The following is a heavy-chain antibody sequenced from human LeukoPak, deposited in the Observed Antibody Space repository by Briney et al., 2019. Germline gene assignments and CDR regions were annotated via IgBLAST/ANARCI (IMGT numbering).Heavy chain of an antibody. V-gene: IGHV4-59*01. CDR1: GGSISSYY. J-gene: IGHJ6*02. CDR2: IYYSGST. CDR3: ARDYCGSGSYRYYGMDV. Sequence: PSETLSLTCTVSGGSISSYYWSWIRQPPGKGLEWIGYIYYSGSTNYNPSLKSRVTISVDTSKNQFSLKLSSVTAADTAVYYCARDYCGSGSYRYYGMDVWGQGTTVTVSS. D-gene: IGHD3-10*01.